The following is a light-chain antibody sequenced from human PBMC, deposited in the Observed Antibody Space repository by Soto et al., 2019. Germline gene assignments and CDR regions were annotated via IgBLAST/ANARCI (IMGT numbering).Light chain of an antibody. V-gene: IGKV3D-20*02. J-gene: IGKJ2*01. CDR2: AAS. CDR3: QQRSTWPPA. Sequence: EIVLTQSPGTLSLSPGERATLSCRASRTLSINSLAWYQQKPGQAPRLLIYAASTRATDIPERFSGSGSGTDFTLTISSLEPEDSAVYYCQQRSTWPPAFGQGTKLEIK. CDR1: RTLSINS.